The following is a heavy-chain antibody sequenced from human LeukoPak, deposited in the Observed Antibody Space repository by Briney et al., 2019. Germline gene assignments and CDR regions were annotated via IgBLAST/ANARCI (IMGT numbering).Heavy chain of an antibody. CDR3: ARDRVRDYYGSGSYLEPYYYYGMDV. CDR1: GFTFSSYA. CDR2: ISGSGGST. J-gene: IGHJ6*02. D-gene: IGHD3-10*01. V-gene: IGHV3-23*01. Sequence: PGGSLRLSCAASGFTFSSYAMSWVRQAPGKGLEWVSVISGSGGSTYYADSVKGRFTISRDNSKNTLYLQMNSLRAEDTAVYYCARDRVRDYYGSGSYLEPYYYYGMDVWGQGTTVTVSS.